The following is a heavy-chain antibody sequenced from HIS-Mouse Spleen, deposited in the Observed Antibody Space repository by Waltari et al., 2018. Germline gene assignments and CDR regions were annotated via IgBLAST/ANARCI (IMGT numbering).Heavy chain of an antibody. V-gene: IGHV4-39*07. CDR2: IYYSGST. CDR3: AREIPYSSSWYDWYFDL. Sequence: QLQLQESGPGLVKPSETLSLTCTVSGGSISSSSYYWGWIRQPPGKGLEWIGSIYYSGSTDHNPSLKSRVTKSVDTSKNQFSLKLSSVTAADTAVYYCAREIPYSSSWYDWYFDLWGRGTLVTVSS. J-gene: IGHJ2*01. D-gene: IGHD6-13*01. CDR1: GGSISSSSYY.